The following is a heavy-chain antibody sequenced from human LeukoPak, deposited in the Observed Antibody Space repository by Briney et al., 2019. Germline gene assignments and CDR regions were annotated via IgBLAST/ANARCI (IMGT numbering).Heavy chain of an antibody. J-gene: IGHJ5*02. D-gene: IGHD6-19*01. CDR3: ARARSGAVARNYNWFDP. Sequence: GASVKVSCRASGYTFTTFDISWVRQAPGQGLEWMGWISTYNGNTNYAQNLQGRVTMTTDTSTSTACMELRSLTSDDTAVYYCARARSGAVARNYNWFDPWGQGTLVTVSS. CDR2: ISTYNGNT. CDR1: GYTFTTFD. V-gene: IGHV1-18*01.